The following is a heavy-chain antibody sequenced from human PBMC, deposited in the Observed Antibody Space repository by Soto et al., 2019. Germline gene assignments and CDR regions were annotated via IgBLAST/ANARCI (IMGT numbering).Heavy chain of an antibody. Sequence: SETLSLTCTVSGDSVNTGVYYWSWVRQSPGRGLEWLGYIHHSGRAHYHPSLRSRVTISVDTSKDKFSLSLTSVAAADTAVYYCARRSIAAAGTQLCFDPWCPGTLVTVSS. CDR2: IHHSGRA. D-gene: IGHD6-13*01. V-gene: IGHV4-61*08. J-gene: IGHJ5*02. CDR3: ARRSIAAAGTQLCFDP. CDR1: GDSVNTGVYY.